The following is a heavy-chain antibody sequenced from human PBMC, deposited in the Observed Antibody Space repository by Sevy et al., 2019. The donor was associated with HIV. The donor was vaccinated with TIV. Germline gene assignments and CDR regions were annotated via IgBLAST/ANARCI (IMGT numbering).Heavy chain of an antibody. CDR1: GFTFNTYG. CDR2: MSFDGSVK. D-gene: IGHD6-19*01. J-gene: IGHJ4*02. V-gene: IGHV3-30*18. Sequence: GGSLRLSCSASGFTFNTYGIHWVRQAPGKGLEWVAAMSFDGSVKLYADSVKGRFTISRDNSKNTLYLQMSSLRAEDTAVYYCAKGAGQWLAMSFDYWGQGTLVTVSS. CDR3: AKGAGQWLAMSFDY.